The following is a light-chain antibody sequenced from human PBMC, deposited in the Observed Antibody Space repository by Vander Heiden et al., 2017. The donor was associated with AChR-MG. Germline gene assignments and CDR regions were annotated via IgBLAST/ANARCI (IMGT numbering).Light chain of an antibody. V-gene: IGLV4-69*01. CDR1: SGHSSYA. Sequence: QLVLTQSPSASASLGASVKLTCTLSSGHSSYAIAWHQQQPEKGPRYLMKLNSDGSHSKGDGIPDRFSSSSSGAERYLTISSLQSEDEADYYCQTWGTGIRGVFGGGTKLTVL. CDR2: LNSDGSH. CDR3: QTWGTGIRGV. J-gene: IGLJ3*02.